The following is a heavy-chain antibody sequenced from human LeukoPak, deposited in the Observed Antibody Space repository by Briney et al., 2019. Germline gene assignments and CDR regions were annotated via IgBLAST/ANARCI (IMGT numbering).Heavy chain of an antibody. CDR2: ISGSGGST. CDR1: GFIFRNYE. CDR3: AKTPLAVAPGDFFDY. D-gene: IGHD6-19*01. Sequence: PGGSLRLSCAASGFIFRNYEMNWVRQAPGKGLEWVSAISGSGGSTYYADSVKGRFTISRDNSKNTLYLQMNSLRADDTAVYYCAKTPLAVAPGDFFDYWGQGTLVTVSS. V-gene: IGHV3-23*01. J-gene: IGHJ4*02.